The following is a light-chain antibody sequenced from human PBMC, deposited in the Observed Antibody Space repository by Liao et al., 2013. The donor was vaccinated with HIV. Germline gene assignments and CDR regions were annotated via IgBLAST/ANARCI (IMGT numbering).Light chain of an antibody. CDR2: KDS. CDR3: QVWSRSDLRGV. V-gene: IGLV3-1*01. CDR1: RLTEKY. J-gene: IGLJ3*02. Sequence: SYELTQPPSVSVSPGQTANITCSGDRLTEKYVYWYQQKPGQAPVLVIYKDSGRPSGIPERFSGSRSGNTATLTISGVEAGDEADYFCQVWSRSDLRGVFGGGTRLTVL.